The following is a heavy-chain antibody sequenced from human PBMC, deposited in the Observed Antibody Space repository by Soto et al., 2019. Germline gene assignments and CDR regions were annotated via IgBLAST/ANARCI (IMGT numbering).Heavy chain of an antibody. J-gene: IGHJ6*02. CDR1: GFTVSSNY. CDR2: IYSGGST. CDR3: ARDTDTGGMDV. Sequence: PVGSLRLSCAASGFTVSSNYMSWVRQAPGKGLEWVSVIYSGGSTYYADSVKGRFTISRDNSKNTLYLQMNSLRAEDTAVYYCARDTDTGGMDVWGQGTTVTVSS. D-gene: IGHD5-18*01. V-gene: IGHV3-53*01.